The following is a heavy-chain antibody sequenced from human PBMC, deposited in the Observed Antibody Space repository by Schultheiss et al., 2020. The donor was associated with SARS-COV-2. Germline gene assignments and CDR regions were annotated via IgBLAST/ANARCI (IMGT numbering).Heavy chain of an antibody. CDR1: GFTFSSYT. CDR3: ATGDYDDGALDY. V-gene: IGHV3-23*01. J-gene: IGHJ4*02. Sequence: GGSLRLSCAASGFTFSSYTMSWVRQVPGKGLEWVSCISGRGVYTYYADSVKGRFTISRDNAKNTLYLQMNSLRVEDTAVYYCATGDYDDGALDYWGQGTLVTVSS. CDR2: ISGRGVYT. D-gene: IGHD4-17*01.